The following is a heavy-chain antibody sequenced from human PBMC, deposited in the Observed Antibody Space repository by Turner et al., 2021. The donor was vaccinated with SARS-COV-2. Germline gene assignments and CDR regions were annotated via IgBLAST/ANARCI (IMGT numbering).Heavy chain of an antibody. CDR2: IDQDRSEK. V-gene: IGHV3-7*01. J-gene: IGHJ4*02. D-gene: IGHD7-27*01. CDR1: GFTFSSYW. Sequence: EVQLVESGGGLVQPGGSLRLSCAASGFTFSSYWMSWVRQAPGKGVEWVANIDQDRSEKYYEGSVKGRFTISRDNAKNSLYLQVNSLRAEDTAVYYCARSELGLFFDYWGQGTLVTVSS. CDR3: ARSELGLFFDY.